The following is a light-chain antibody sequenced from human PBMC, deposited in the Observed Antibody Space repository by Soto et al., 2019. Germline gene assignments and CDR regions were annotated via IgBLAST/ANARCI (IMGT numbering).Light chain of an antibody. J-gene: IGLJ2*01. CDR1: TGAVTSGHY. CDR3: LLSYSGARVV. Sequence: QAVVTQEPSLTVSPGGTVTLTCGSSTGAVTSGHYPYWFQQKPGQAPRTLLYDTSNKHSWTPARFSGSLLGGKAALTLSGAQPEDEAEYYCLLSYSGARVVFGGGTKVTVL. V-gene: IGLV7-46*01. CDR2: DTS.